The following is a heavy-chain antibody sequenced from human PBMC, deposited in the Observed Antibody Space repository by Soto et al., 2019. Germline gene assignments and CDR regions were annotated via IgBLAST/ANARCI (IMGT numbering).Heavy chain of an antibody. CDR3: ARFPADSGYDRRFYYYYYMDV. D-gene: IGHD5-12*01. V-gene: IGHV3-21*01. J-gene: IGHJ6*03. Sequence: PGGSLRLSCAASGFTFSSYSMNWVRQAPGKGLEWVSSISSSSSYIYYADSVKGRFTISRDNAKNSLYLQMNSLRAEDTAVYYCARFPADSGYDRRFYYYYYMDVWGKGTTVTVSS. CDR2: ISSSSSYI. CDR1: GFTFSSYS.